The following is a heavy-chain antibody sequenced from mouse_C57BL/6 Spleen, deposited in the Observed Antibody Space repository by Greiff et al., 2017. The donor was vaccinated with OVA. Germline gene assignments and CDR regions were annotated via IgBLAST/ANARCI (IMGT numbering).Heavy chain of an antibody. J-gene: IGHJ2*01. CDR2: IDPSDSYT. CDR3: ARAWEYYFDY. V-gene: IGHV1-50*01. Sequence: VKLQQPGAELVKPGASVKLSCKASGYTFTSYWMQWVKQRPGQGLEWIGEIDPSDSYTNYNQKFKGKATLTVDTSSSTAYMQLSSLTSEDSAVYYCARAWEYYFDYWGQGTTLTVSS. D-gene: IGHD4-1*01. CDR1: GYTFTSYW.